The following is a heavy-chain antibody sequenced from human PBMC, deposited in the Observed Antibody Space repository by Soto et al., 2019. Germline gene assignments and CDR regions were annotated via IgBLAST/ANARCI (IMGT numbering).Heavy chain of an antibody. CDR2: ISYDGSNK. D-gene: IGHD6-19*01. CDR3: ARAMGQWPTPYYYYYGMDV. Sequence: QVQLVESGGGVVQPGRSLRLSCAASGFTFSSYAMHWVRQAPGKGLEWVAVISYDGSNKYYADSVKGRFTISRDNSKNTRYLQRNSLRAEDTAVYYCARAMGQWPTPYYYYYGMDVWGQGTTVTVSS. CDR1: GFTFSSYA. V-gene: IGHV3-30-3*01. J-gene: IGHJ6*02.